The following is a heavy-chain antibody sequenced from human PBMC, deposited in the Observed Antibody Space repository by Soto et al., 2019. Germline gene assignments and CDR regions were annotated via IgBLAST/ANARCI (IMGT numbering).Heavy chain of an antibody. J-gene: IGHJ6*03. CDR3: ARDRYCSGGSCFYMDV. V-gene: IGHV3-74*01. Sequence: GGSLRLSCAASGFTFSSYWMHWVRQAPGKGLVWVSRINSDGSSTSYADSVKGRFTISRDNAKNTLYLQMNSLRAEDTAVYYSARDRYCSGGSCFYMDVWGKGTTVTVSS. D-gene: IGHD2-15*01. CDR1: GFTFSSYW. CDR2: INSDGSST.